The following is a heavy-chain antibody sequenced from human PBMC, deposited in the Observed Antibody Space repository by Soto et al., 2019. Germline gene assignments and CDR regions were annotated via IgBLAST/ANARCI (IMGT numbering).Heavy chain of an antibody. J-gene: IGHJ5*02. V-gene: IGHV4-59*01. CDR2: IYYSGST. Sequence: PSETLSLTCTVSGGSISSYYWSWIRQPPGKGLEWIGYIYYSGSTNYNPSLKSRVTISVDTSKNQFSLKLSSVTAADTAVYYCARGGIAVFGRPFDPWGQGTLVTVSS. CDR1: GGSISSYY. D-gene: IGHD6-19*01. CDR3: ARGGIAVFGRPFDP.